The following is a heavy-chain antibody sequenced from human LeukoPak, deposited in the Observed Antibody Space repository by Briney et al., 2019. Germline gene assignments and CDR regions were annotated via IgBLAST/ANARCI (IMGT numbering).Heavy chain of an antibody. D-gene: IGHD2-15*01. CDR2: IYYSGST. J-gene: IGHJ5*02. V-gene: IGHV4-34*01. CDR1: GGSFSGYY. Sequence: SETLSLTCAVYGGSFSGYYWGWIRQPPGKGLEWIGSIYYSGSTYYNPSLKSRVTISVDTSKNQFSLKLSSVTAADTAVYYCARGRIVVVVAATLYWFDPWGQGTLVTVSS. CDR3: ARGRIVVVVAATLYWFDP.